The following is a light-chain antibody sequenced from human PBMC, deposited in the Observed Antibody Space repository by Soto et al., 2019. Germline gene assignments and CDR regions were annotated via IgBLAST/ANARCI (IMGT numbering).Light chain of an antibody. CDR3: MQALQTPWT. CDR2: LGS. Sequence: DIVMTQSPLSLPVTPGEPASISCRSSQSLLHSNGYTYLDWYLQKPGQSPQLLIYLGSNRASGVPDRFSGSGSGTDFTLKISRVEAEDVGVYYCMQALQTPWTFGPGTKVEMK. V-gene: IGKV2-28*01. J-gene: IGKJ1*01. CDR1: QSLLHSNGYTY.